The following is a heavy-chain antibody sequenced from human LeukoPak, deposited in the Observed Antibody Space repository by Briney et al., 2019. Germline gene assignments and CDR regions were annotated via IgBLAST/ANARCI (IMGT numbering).Heavy chain of an antibody. Sequence: ASVKVSCKASGYTFTGYYLHWVRQAPGQGLEWMGWINPHSGDTDYAQKFQGRVSMTRDTSISTAYMELRRLRSDDTAVYYCARWGGHCTSGLCYYFDCWGQGTLVTVSS. CDR2: INPHSGDT. D-gene: IGHD2-8*01. CDR3: ARWGGHCTSGLCYYFDC. J-gene: IGHJ4*02. V-gene: IGHV1-2*02. CDR1: GYTFTGYY.